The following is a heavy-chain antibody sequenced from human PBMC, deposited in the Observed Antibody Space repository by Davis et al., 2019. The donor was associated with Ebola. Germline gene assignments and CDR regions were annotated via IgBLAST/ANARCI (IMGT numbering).Heavy chain of an antibody. J-gene: IGHJ4*02. D-gene: IGHD6-13*01. CDR2: IYYSGST. Sequence: PSETLSLTCTVSGGSISSYYWSWIRQPPGKGLEWIGYIYYSGSTNYNPSLKSRVTISVDTSKNQFSLKLSSVIAADTAVYYCARGKQQYDYWGQGTLVTVSS. V-gene: IGHV4-59*01. CDR1: GGSISSYY. CDR3: ARGKQQYDY.